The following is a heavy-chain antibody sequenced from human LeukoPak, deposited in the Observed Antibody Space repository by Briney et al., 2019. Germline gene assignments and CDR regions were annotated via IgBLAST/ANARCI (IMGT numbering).Heavy chain of an antibody. V-gene: IGHV4-34*01. D-gene: IGHD3-10*01. CDR1: GGSFSGYY. CDR3: ARGSSGSGSYYSPYGMDV. J-gene: IGHJ6*04. CDR2: INHSGST. Sequence: SETLYLTCAVYGGSFSGYYWSWIRQPPGKGPDWIGEINHSGSTNYNPSLKSRVTISVDTSKNQFSLKLSSVTAADTAVYYCARGSSGSGSYYSPYGMDVWGKGTTVTVSS.